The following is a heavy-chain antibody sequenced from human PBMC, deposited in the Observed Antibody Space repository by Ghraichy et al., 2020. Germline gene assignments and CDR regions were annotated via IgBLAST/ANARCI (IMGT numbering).Heavy chain of an antibody. CDR2: ISRSSTFI. J-gene: IGHJ6*02. Sequence: ETLSLTCAASGFTFSTYTMNWVRQAPGKGLEWVSSISRSSTFIYYADSVKGRFTISRDNANNSLYFHMNSLRAEDTAVYFCARDRRGTMTTPSDMDFWGQGTTVTVSS. V-gene: IGHV3-21*01. CDR3: ARDRRGTMTTPSDMDF. CDR1: GFTFSTYT. D-gene: IGHD4-17*01.